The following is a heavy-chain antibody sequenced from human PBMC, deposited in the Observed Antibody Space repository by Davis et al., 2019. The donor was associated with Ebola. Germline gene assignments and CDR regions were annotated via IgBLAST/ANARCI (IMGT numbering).Heavy chain of an antibody. V-gene: IGHV3-30*03. CDR2: ISYDGSNK. J-gene: IGHJ4*02. CDR3: ARIVPDWYDSSGYPRNGRFDF. D-gene: IGHD3-22*01. Sequence: GGSLRLSCVASGFTFSSFVFHWVRQAPGKGLEWVAVISYDGSNKLYADSVEGRFTISRDNSKNMVYLQMNNLRIEDTAMYYCARIVPDWYDSSGYPRNGRFDFWGQGSLVTVSS. CDR1: GFTFSSFV.